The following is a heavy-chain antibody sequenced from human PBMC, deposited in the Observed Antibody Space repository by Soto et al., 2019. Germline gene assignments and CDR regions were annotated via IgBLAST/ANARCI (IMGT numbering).Heavy chain of an antibody. J-gene: IGHJ6*02. CDR1: GYTFTSYG. V-gene: IGHV1-18*04. CDR3: ARDVRQQLVTYYGMDV. Sequence: GASVKVSCKASGYTFTSYGISWVRQAPGQGLEWMGWISAYNGNTNYAQKLQGRVTMTTDTSTSTAYMELRSLRSDDTAVYYCARDVRQQLVTYYGMDVWGQGTTVTVSS. D-gene: IGHD6-13*01. CDR2: ISAYNGNT.